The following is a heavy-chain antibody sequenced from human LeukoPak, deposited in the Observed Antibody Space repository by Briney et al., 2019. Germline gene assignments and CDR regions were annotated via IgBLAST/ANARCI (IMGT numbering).Heavy chain of an antibody. D-gene: IGHD6-6*01. Sequence: ESGPTLVKPTQTLTPTCTFSGFSLSTSGMRVSWIRQPPGKALEWLARIDWDDDKFYSTSLKTRLTISKDTSKNQVVLTMTNMDPVDTVIYYCARRTSSSFYFDYWGQGTLVTVSS. CDR1: GFSLSTSGMR. CDR2: IDWDDDK. J-gene: IGHJ4*02. V-gene: IGHV2-70*04. CDR3: ARRTSSSFYFDY.